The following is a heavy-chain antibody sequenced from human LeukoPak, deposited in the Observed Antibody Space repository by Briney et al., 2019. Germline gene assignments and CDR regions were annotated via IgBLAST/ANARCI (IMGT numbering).Heavy chain of an antibody. J-gene: IGHJ4*02. CDR3: ARGKHSGYDFWSGYYWAYDY. CDR1: GGSISSSSYY. D-gene: IGHD3-3*01. Sequence: SETLSLTCTVSGGSISSSSYYWGWIRQPPGKGLEWIGSIYYSGSTYYNPSLKSRVTISVDTSKNQFSLKLSSVTAADTAVYYCARGKHSGYDFWSGYYWAYDYWGQGTLVTVSS. CDR2: IYYSGST. V-gene: IGHV4-39*07.